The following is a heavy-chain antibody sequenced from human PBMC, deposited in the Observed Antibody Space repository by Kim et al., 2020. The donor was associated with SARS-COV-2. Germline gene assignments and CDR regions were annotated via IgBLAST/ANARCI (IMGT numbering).Heavy chain of an antibody. Sequence: SETLSLTCGVSGGSISSNNWWSWVRQPPGKGLEWIGDIYHSGTTNYNPSLKSRVTISVDKSKNQLSLNLRAMTAADTAVYYCARPVAGSVWDVWGQGTTVTDSS. CDR3: ARPVAGSVWDV. CDR1: GGSISSNNW. V-gene: IGHV4-4*02. J-gene: IGHJ6*02. D-gene: IGHD6-19*01. CDR2: IYHSGTT.